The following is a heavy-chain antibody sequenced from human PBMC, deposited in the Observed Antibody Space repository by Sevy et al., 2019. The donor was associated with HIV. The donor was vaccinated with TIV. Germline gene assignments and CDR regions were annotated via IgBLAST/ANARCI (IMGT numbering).Heavy chain of an antibody. CDR1: EFTFRDYT. J-gene: IGHJ4*02. CDR3: ARDRDYYGSGTYDH. V-gene: IGHV3-21*06. Sequence: GGSLRLSCAASEFTFRDYTMNRVRQTPWKGLEWVSYISSGSSYIRYADSVKGRFTISRDNAENSLYLQMNSLRAEDTGVYYCARDRDYYGSGTYDHWGQGTLVTVSS. CDR2: ISSGSSYI. D-gene: IGHD3-10*01.